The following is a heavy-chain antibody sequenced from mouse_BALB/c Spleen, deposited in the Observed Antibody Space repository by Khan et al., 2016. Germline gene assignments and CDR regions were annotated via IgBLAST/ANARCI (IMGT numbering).Heavy chain of an antibody. J-gene: IGHJ1*01. D-gene: IGHD1-1*01. V-gene: IGHV14-3*02. CDR1: GFNIKDTY. CDR3: ANYYGSSYGYFDV. CDR2: IDPANGNT. Sequence: VQLQQSGAELVKPGASVKLSCTASGFNIKDTYMHWVKQRPEQGLEWIGRIDPANGNTKYDPKFQGKATITADTSSNTAYLQLSSLTSEYTAVXYCANYYGSSYGYFDVWGAGTTVTVSS.